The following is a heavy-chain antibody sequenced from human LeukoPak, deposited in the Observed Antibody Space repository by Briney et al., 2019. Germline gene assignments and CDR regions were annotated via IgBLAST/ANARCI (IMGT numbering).Heavy chain of an antibody. Sequence: GGSLRLSCAASGFTFSFYAMSWVRQAPGKGREWVSAISGSGGSRYYADSVKGRFTIARDNSKNTLYLQMNSLRAEDTAVYYCAKDKGAQIEFWFDPWGQGTLVTVSS. CDR3: AKDKGAQIEFWFDP. CDR2: ISGSGGSR. CDR1: GFTFSFYA. J-gene: IGHJ5*02. V-gene: IGHV3-23*01.